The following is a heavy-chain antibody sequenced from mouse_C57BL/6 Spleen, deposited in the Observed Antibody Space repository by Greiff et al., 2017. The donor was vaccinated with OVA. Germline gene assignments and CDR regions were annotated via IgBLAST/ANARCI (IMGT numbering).Heavy chain of an antibody. CDR3: AREGLVLQTYYFDY. Sequence: QVQLQQSGAELARPGASVKLSCKASGYTFTSYGISWVKQRTGKGLEWIGRIYPGDGDTNYNGKFKGKATLTADKSSSTAYMQLSSLTSEDSAVYFCAREGLVLQTYYFDYWGQGTTLTVSS. J-gene: IGHJ2*01. CDR1: GYTFTSYG. V-gene: IGHV1-81*01. CDR2: IYPGDGDT.